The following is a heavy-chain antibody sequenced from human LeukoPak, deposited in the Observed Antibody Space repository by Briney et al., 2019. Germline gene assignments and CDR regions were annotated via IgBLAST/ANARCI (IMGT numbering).Heavy chain of an antibody. Sequence: PGGSLRLSCAASGFTFSDYYMSWIRQAPGKGLEWVSYISSGGSTIYYADSVKGRFTISRDNAKNSLYLQMNSLGAEDTAAYYCARHLVVATYDYWGQGTLVTVSS. D-gene: IGHD2-21*01. V-gene: IGHV3-11*01. J-gene: IGHJ4*02. CDR1: GFTFSDYY. CDR3: ARHLVVATYDY. CDR2: ISSGGSTI.